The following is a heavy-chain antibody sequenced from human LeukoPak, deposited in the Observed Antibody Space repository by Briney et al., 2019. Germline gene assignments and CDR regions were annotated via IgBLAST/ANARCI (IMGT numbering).Heavy chain of an antibody. J-gene: IGHJ3*02. V-gene: IGHV3-64*02. CDR3: ARELGGTKTGGFDI. Sequence: GGSLRLSCAASGFRFSYHDMHWVRQAPGKGLEFVSSIGTAGAHTFYADSVKGRFTISRDNFQSTMYLQMDGLRPEDSAVYYCARELGGTKTGGFDIWGQGTVVTVSS. CDR2: IGTAGAHT. D-gene: IGHD1-14*01. CDR1: GFRFSYHD.